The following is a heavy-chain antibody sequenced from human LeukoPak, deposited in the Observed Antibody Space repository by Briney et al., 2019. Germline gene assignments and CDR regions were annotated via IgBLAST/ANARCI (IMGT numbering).Heavy chain of an antibody. V-gene: IGHV4-4*07. Sequence: SETLSLTCTVSGGSISSYYWSWIRQPAGKGLEWIGRIYTCGSTNYNPSLKSRVTMSVDTSKNQFSLKLSSVTAADTAVYYCARKRGSWPPDDALDIWGQGTMVTVSS. CDR3: ARKRGSWPPDDALDI. D-gene: IGHD6-13*01. CDR1: GGSISSYY. J-gene: IGHJ3*02. CDR2: IYTCGST.